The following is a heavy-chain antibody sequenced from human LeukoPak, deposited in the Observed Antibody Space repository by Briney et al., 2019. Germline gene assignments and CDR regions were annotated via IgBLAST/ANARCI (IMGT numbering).Heavy chain of an antibody. CDR3: ATADYYYDSSGYFQH. CDR2: IIPIFGTA. D-gene: IGHD3-22*01. Sequence: ASVKVSCKASGGTFSSYAISWVRQAPGQGLEWMGGIIPIFGTANYAQKFQGRVTITADESTSTAYMELSSLRSEDTAVYYCATADYYYDSSGYFQHWGQGTLVTVSS. J-gene: IGHJ1*01. CDR1: GGTFSSYA. V-gene: IGHV1-69*13.